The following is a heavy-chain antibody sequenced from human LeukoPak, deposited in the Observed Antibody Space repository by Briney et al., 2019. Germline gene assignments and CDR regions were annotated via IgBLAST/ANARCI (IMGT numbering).Heavy chain of an antibody. CDR1: GGTFSSYA. CDR2: ISAYNGNT. Sequence: ASVKVSCKASGGTFSSYAISWVRQAPGQGLEWMGWISAYNGNTNYAQKLQGRVTMTTDTSTSTAYMELRSLRSDDTAVYYCAREISDIVVVPAAMRYNWFDPWGQGTLVTVSS. V-gene: IGHV1-18*01. J-gene: IGHJ5*02. D-gene: IGHD2-2*01. CDR3: AREISDIVVVPAAMRYNWFDP.